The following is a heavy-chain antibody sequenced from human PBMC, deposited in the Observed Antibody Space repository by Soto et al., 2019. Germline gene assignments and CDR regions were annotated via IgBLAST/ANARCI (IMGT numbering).Heavy chain of an antibody. J-gene: IGHJ6*02. Sequence: SVKVSCKASGGTFSSYAISWVRQAPGQGLEWMGGIIPIFGTANYAQKFQGRVTITADKSTSTAYMELSNLRSEDTAVYYCARGAYVLRFLEWLFPAPSDGMDVWGQGTTVTVSS. D-gene: IGHD3-3*01. CDR3: ARGAYVLRFLEWLFPAPSDGMDV. V-gene: IGHV1-69*06. CDR1: GGTFSSYA. CDR2: IIPIFGTA.